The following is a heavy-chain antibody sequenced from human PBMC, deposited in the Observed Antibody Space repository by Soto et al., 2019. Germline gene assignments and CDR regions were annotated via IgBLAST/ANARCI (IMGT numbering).Heavy chain of an antibody. D-gene: IGHD2-8*02. V-gene: IGHV1-69*08. J-gene: IGHJ6*03. CDR2: IITFVGKA. CDR1: GGTLSSYS. Sequence: VQLVQSGPEVKKPGSSVKVACKTSGGTLSSYSISCVRQAPGQGLEWVGRIITFVGKANVAQQFQGRVTITADRSTDTTYMELRRLTSDDTAVYYCAIVTGGNASGVNSMAVWGTGPTGTVSS. CDR3: AIVTGGNASGVNSMAV.